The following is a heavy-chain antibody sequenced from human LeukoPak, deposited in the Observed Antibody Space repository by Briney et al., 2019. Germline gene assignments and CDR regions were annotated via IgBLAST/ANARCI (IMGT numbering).Heavy chain of an antibody. Sequence: PGGSLRLSCAASGFTFSSYAMNWVRQAPGKGLEWVSGISGSGGSTYYADSVKGRFTISRDNSKNTLYVQMNSLRAEDTAVYYCAKDRVQLYGGSFDYWGQGTLVTVSS. D-gene: IGHD5-18*01. CDR2: ISGSGGST. J-gene: IGHJ4*02. CDR1: GFTFSSYA. V-gene: IGHV3-23*01. CDR3: AKDRVQLYGGSFDY.